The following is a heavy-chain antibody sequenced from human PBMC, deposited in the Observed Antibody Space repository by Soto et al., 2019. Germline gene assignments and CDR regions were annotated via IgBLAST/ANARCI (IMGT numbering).Heavy chain of an antibody. J-gene: IGHJ4*02. CDR3: AKRGSGSYFDC. CDR1: GFTFSSYA. CDR2: ISGSGGST. Sequence: EVQLLESGGGLVQPGGSLRLSCAASGFTFSSYAMNWVRQAPGKGLEWVSVISGSGGSTYYADSVKGRFSISRDSSKNTLYLQMNSLRAEDTAVYYCAKRGSGSYFDCWGQGTLVTVSS. V-gene: IGHV3-23*01. D-gene: IGHD1-26*01.